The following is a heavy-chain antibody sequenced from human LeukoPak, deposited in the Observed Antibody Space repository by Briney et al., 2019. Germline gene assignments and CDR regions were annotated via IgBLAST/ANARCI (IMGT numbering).Heavy chain of an antibody. CDR3: AKDRNSNGWYFDY. D-gene: IGHD6-19*01. Sequence: SGGSLRLSCAASGFTFSSYAMSWVRQAPGKGLEWGSAISGSGGSTYSADSVKGRFTISRDNSKNTPYLQMNSLRAEDAAVYYCAKDRNSNGWYFDYWGQGTLVTASA. CDR2: ISGSGGST. CDR1: GFTFSSYA. V-gene: IGHV3-23*01. J-gene: IGHJ4*02.